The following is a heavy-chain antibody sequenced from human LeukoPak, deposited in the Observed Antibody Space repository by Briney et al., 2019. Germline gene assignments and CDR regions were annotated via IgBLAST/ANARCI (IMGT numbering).Heavy chain of an antibody. CDR2: IYYSGST. J-gene: IGHJ5*02. CDR1: GGSISSYY. CDR3: ARDAESYGMANWFDP. D-gene: IGHD5-18*01. Sequence: SETLSLTCTVSGGSISSYYWSWIRQPPGKGLERIGYIYYSGSTNYNPSLKSRVTISVDTSKNQFSLKLSSVTAADTAVYYCARDAESYGMANWFDPWGQGTLVTVSS. V-gene: IGHV4-59*01.